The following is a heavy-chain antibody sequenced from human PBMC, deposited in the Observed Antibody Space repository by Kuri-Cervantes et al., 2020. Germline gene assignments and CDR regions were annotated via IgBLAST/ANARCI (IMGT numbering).Heavy chain of an antibody. Sequence: GSLRLSCAVYGGSFSGNYWSWIRQPPGKGLEWIGEISHGGSTSYNPSLKSRVTISVDTSKNQFSLKLRSVTAADTAVYYCARGNKGRVVAATSFDYWGLGTLVTVSS. J-gene: IGHJ4*02. D-gene: IGHD2-15*01. V-gene: IGHV4-34*01. CDR2: ISHGGST. CDR3: ARGNKGRVVAATSFDY. CDR1: GGSFSGNY.